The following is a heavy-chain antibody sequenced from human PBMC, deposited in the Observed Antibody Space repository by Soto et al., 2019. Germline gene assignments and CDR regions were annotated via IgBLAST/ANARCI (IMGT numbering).Heavy chain of an antibody. Sequence: GGSLRLSCAASGFTFSSYGMHWVRQAPGKGLEWVAVISYDGSNKYYADSVKGRFTISRDNSKNTLYLQMNSLRAEDTAVYYCAKDLAAMTTVTTLYFDYWGQGTLVTVSS. D-gene: IGHD4-17*01. CDR1: GFTFSSYG. V-gene: IGHV3-30*18. CDR2: ISYDGSNK. CDR3: AKDLAAMTTVTTLYFDY. J-gene: IGHJ4*02.